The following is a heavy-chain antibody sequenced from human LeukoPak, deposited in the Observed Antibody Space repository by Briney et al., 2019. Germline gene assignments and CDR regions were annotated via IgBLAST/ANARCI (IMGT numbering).Heavy chain of an antibody. CDR2: IKQDGSEK. V-gene: IGHV3-7*01. CDR3: AKAVSSSWLFDY. CDR1: GFTFSSYT. J-gene: IGHJ4*02. Sequence: PGGSLRLSCVASGFTFSSYTMIWVRQAPGKGLEWVANIKQDGSEKYYVDSVKGRFTISRDNAKNSLYLQMNSLRAEDTAVYYCAKAVSSSWLFDYWGQGTLVTVSS. D-gene: IGHD6-13*01.